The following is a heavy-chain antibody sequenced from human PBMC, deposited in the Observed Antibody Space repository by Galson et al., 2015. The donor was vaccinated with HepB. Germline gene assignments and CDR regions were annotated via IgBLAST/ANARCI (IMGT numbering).Heavy chain of an antibody. V-gene: IGHV3-30*18. Sequence: SLRLSCAASGFTFSSYGMHWVRQAPGKGLEWVAVISYDGSNKYYADSVKGRFTISRDNSKNTLYLQMNSLRAEDTAVYYCAKGQGGPPLGVYYYYYGMDVWGQGTTVTVSS. CDR3: AKGQGGPPLGVYYYYYGMDV. CDR2: ISYDGSNK. J-gene: IGHJ6*02. CDR1: GFTFSSYG. D-gene: IGHD2-15*01.